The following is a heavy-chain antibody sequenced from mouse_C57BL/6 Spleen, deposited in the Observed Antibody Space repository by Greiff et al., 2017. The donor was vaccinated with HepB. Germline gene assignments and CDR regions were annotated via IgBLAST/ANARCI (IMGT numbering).Heavy chain of an antibody. J-gene: IGHJ4*01. CDR3: ARREIYYDYDGAMDY. D-gene: IGHD2-4*01. Sequence: QVHVKQSGAELARPGASVKLSCKASGYTFTSYGISWVKQRTGQGLEWIGEIYPRSGNTYYNEKFKGKATLTADKSSSTAYMELRSLTSEDSAVYFCARREIYYDYDGAMDYWGQGTSVTVSS. CDR1: GYTFTSYG. V-gene: IGHV1-81*01. CDR2: IYPRSGNT.